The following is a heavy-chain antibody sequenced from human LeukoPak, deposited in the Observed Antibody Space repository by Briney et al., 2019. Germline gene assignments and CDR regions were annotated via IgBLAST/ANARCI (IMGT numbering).Heavy chain of an antibody. V-gene: IGHV1-18*01. CDR1: GYTFTSYD. Sequence: ASVKVSCKASGYTFTSYDINWVRQATGQGLEWMGWMNPNSGNTNYAQKLQGRVTMTTDTSTSTAYMELRSLRSDDTAVYYCARDLGAGTGVDYWGQGTLVTVSS. CDR2: MNPNSGNT. J-gene: IGHJ4*02. D-gene: IGHD6-13*01. CDR3: ARDLGAGTGVDY.